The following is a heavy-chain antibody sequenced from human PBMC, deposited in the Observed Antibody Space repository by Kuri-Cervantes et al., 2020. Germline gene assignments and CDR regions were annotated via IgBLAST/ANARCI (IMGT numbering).Heavy chain of an antibody. Sequence: SETLSLTCTVSGGSISSSSYYWGWIRQPPGKGLEWIGYIYYSGSTNYNPSLKSRVTISVDTSKNQFSLKLSSVTAADTAVYYCARVFIRSWYNWNYGIGHWFDPWGQGTLVTVSS. CDR1: GGSISSSSYY. CDR3: ARVFIRSWYNWNYGIGHWFDP. V-gene: IGHV4-61*05. J-gene: IGHJ5*02. D-gene: IGHD1-7*01. CDR2: IYYSGST.